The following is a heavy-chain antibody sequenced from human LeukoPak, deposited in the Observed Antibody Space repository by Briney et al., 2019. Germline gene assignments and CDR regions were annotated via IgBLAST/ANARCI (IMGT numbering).Heavy chain of an antibody. Sequence: GGSLRLSCAASGFTFSDYHMSWIRQAPGKGLEWVSYISSSGSTIYYADSVKGRFTISRDNAKNSLYLQMNSLRAEDTAVYYCARSGADSSSWTDFWGQGTLVTVSS. D-gene: IGHD6-13*01. CDR3: ARSGADSSSWTDF. V-gene: IGHV3-11*01. CDR1: GFTFSDYH. CDR2: ISSSGSTI. J-gene: IGHJ4*02.